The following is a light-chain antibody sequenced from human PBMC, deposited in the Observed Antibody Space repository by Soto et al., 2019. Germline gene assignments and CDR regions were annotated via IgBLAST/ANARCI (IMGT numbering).Light chain of an antibody. V-gene: IGKV3-20*01. CDR1: ESISRDY. J-gene: IGKJ2*01. Sequence: EIVLTQSPGTLSLSPGQRATLSCRASESISRDYLAWYQQRLGQAPRLLIYGASNGATGIPDRFSGSGSGTGFTLTISRLEPEDFAIYYCRQYGGVPYTFGQGTKLEI. CDR2: GAS. CDR3: RQYGGVPYT.